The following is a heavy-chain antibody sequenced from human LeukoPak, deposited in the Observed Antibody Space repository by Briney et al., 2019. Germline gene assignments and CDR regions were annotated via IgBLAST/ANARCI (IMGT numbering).Heavy chain of an antibody. CDR2: INEDGSIT. Sequence: GGSLRLSCAASGLTFSSHWMHWVRQVPGEGLVWVSRINEDGSITNYADSVKGRFSISRDNAKNTLYLQMNSLRAEDTAVYYCGRDLGGRSGYWGQGTLVTVSS. D-gene: IGHD1-26*01. CDR3: GRDLGGRSGY. V-gene: IGHV3-74*01. CDR1: GLTFSSHW. J-gene: IGHJ4*02.